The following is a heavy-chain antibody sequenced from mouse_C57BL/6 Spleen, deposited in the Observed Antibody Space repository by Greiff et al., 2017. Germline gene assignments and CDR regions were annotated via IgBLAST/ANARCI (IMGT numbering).Heavy chain of an antibody. J-gene: IGHJ2*01. CDR1: GFNIKNTY. CDR3: ARLPPFDY. V-gene: IGHV14-3*01. Sequence: VQLQQSVAELVRPGASVKLSCTASGFNIKNTYMTWVKQRPEQGLAWIGRIDPANGNTKYAPKFQGKATITADTSSNTAYLQLSSLTSEDTAIYYCARLPPFDYWGQGTTLTVSS. CDR2: IDPANGNT. D-gene: IGHD1-1*01.